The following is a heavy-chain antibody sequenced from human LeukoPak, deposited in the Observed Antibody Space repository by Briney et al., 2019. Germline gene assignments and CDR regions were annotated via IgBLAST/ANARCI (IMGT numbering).Heavy chain of an antibody. CDR1: GGSISSYY. Sequence: SETLSLTCTVSGGSISSYYWSWIRQPPGKGLEWIGYIYYSGSTNYNPSLKSRVTISVDTSKNQFSLKLSSVTAADTAVYYCARVGLAAAGTGDAFDIWGQGTMVTVSS. J-gene: IGHJ3*02. CDR3: ARVGLAAAGTGDAFDI. V-gene: IGHV4-59*01. D-gene: IGHD6-13*01. CDR2: IYYSGST.